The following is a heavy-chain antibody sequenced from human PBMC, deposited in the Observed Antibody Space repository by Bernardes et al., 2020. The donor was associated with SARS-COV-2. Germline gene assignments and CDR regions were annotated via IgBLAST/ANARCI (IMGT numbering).Heavy chain of an antibody. J-gene: IGHJ4*02. D-gene: IGHD6-13*01. CDR2: IDPTDSYT. V-gene: IGHV5-10-1*01. Sequence: GESLKISCKGSGYSFTSHWINWVRQMPGKGLEWMGRIDPTDSYTKYSPSLQGHVNISGDKSISTAYLQWSSLKASDTAIYYCARLSYGSSWSGGYFDYWGQGTLVTVSS. CDR3: ARLSYGSSWSGGYFDY. CDR1: GYSFTSHW.